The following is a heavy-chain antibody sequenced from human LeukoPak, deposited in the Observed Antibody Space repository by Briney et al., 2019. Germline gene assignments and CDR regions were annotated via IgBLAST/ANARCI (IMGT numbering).Heavy chain of an antibody. CDR3: ARDCIAVAGKRYYYGMDV. J-gene: IGHJ6*02. D-gene: IGHD6-19*01. Sequence: PSETLSLTCTVSGGSISSSSYYWGWIRQPPGKGLEWIGEINHSGSTNYNPSLKSRVTISVDTSKNQFSLKLSSVTAADTAVYYCARDCIAVAGKRYYYGMDVWGQGTTVTVSS. CDR2: INHSGST. CDR1: GGSISSSSYY. V-gene: IGHV4-39*07.